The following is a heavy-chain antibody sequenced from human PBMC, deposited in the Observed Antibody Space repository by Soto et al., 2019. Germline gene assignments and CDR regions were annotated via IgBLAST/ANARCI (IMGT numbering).Heavy chain of an antibody. D-gene: IGHD5-18*01. V-gene: IGHV4-59*01. CDR2: IYYTGST. J-gene: IGHJ4*02. CDR1: GGSLGTYY. CDR3: ARVPVRFSYGYHDY. Sequence: SETLSLTCTVSGGSLGTYYWSWIRQPPGKGLEWIGFIYYTGSTNYNPSLKSRVTISVDTSKNQFSLNLSSVTAADTAVYYCARVPVRFSYGYHDYWGQGTLVTVSS.